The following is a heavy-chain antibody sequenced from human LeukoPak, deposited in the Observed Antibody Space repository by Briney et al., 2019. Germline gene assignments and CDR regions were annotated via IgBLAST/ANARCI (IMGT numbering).Heavy chain of an antibody. CDR2: IYYSGDT. V-gene: IGHV4-31*03. D-gene: IGHD4-17*01. CDR1: GGSISSGDYY. Sequence: SETLSLTCTVSGGSISSGDYYWSWIRQHPGKGLEWIGYIYYSGDTYYNPSLRSRVSISVDTSKNQFSLKLSSVTAADTAMYYCARDYGNNWFDPWGQGTLVTVSS. CDR3: ARDYGNNWFDP. J-gene: IGHJ5*02.